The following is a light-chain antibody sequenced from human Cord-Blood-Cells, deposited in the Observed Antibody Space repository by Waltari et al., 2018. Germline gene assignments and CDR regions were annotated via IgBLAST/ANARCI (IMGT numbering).Light chain of an antibody. V-gene: IGKV3-20*01. J-gene: IGKJ2*01. CDR2: GAS. CDR1: QSVSNSY. Sequence: RATLSCRASQSVSNSYLAWYQQKPGQAPRLLIYGASSRATGIPDRFSGSGSGTDFTLTISRLEPEDFAVYYCQQYGSSPYTFGQGTKLEIK. CDR3: QQYGSSPYT.